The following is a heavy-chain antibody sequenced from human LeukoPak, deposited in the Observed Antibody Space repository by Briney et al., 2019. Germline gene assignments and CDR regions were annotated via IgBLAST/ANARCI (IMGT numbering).Heavy chain of an antibody. D-gene: IGHD3-10*01. CDR1: GFTVSSNY. CDR3: ARGAVNYYYGSGSYYPRPFDY. J-gene: IGHJ4*02. Sequence: PGGSLRLSCAASGFTVSSNYMSWVRPAPGKGLEWVSVIYSGGSTYYADSVKDRFTTSRDNSKNTPYLQMNSLRAEDTAVYYCARGAVNYYYGSGSYYPRPFDYWGQGTLVTVSS. CDR2: IYSGGST. V-gene: IGHV3-66*01.